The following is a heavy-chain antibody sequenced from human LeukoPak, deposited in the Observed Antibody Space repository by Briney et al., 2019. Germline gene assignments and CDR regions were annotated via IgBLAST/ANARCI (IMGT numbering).Heavy chain of an antibody. D-gene: IGHD6-6*01. CDR2: IKQDGSEK. CDR3: ARERPLNAFDI. CDR1: GFTFSSYW. J-gene: IGHJ3*02. V-gene: IGHV3-7*01. Sequence: GGSLRLSCAASGFTFSSYWMSWVRQAPGKELEWVANIKQDGSEKYYVDSVKGRFTISRDNAKNSLYLQMNSLRAEDTAVYYCARERPLNAFDIWGQGTMVTVSS.